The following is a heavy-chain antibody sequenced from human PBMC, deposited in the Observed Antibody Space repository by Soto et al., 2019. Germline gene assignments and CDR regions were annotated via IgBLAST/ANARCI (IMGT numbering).Heavy chain of an antibody. CDR2: IKQDGSEK. V-gene: IGHV3-7*03. CDR3: AIDKYYDSSGYYNYWYFDL. CDR1: GFTFSSYW. D-gene: IGHD3-22*01. J-gene: IGHJ2*01. Sequence: EVQLVESGGGLVQPGGSVRLSCAASGFTFSSYWMSWVRQAPGKGLEWVANIKQDGSEKYYVDSVKGRFTISRDNAKNSMYLQMNSLRAEDTAVYYCAIDKYYDSSGYYNYWYFDLWGRGTLVTVSS.